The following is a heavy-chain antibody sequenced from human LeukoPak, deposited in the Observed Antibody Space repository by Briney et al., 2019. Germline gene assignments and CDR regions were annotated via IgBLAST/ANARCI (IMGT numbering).Heavy chain of an antibody. Sequence: GASVKVSCKASGGTFSSYAISWVRQAPGQGLEWMGGIIPIFGTANYAQKFQGRVTITADESTSTAYMELSSLRSEDTAVYYCARVGYYYDNQFDYWGQGTLVTVSS. D-gene: IGHD3-22*01. CDR2: IIPIFGTA. J-gene: IGHJ4*02. V-gene: IGHV1-69*13. CDR3: ARVGYYYDNQFDY. CDR1: GGTFSSYA.